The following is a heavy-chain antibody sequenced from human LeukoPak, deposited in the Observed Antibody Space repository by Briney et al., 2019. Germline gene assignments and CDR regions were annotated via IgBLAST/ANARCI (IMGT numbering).Heavy chain of an antibody. CDR3: ARSLTIKWELLPHFDY. CDR1: GFTVSRNY. J-gene: IGHJ4*02. V-gene: IGHV3-53*01. Sequence: GGSLRLSCAASGFTVSRNYKSWVRQARGKGLVEVTVVYSGGSTYYADSVKGRFTISRDNSKNTLYLQMNSLRAEDTAVYYCARSLTIKWELLPHFDYWGQGTLVTVTS. CDR2: VYSGGST. D-gene: IGHD1-26*01.